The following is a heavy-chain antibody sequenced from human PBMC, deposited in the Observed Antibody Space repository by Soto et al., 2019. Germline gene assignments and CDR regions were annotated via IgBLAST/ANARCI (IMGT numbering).Heavy chain of an antibody. Sequence: SETLSLTCTVSGGSVSNSNYYWGWIRQSPGRGLGWIGSVYYRGRSYSKSSVKSRVTISVDTSKNQFSLNLNSVTASDTAVYYCVSQRTSVLTQAYFDYWGPGALVTVSS. J-gene: IGHJ4*02. CDR2: VYYRGRS. V-gene: IGHV4-39*01. CDR3: VSQRTSVLTQAYFDY. D-gene: IGHD2-8*01. CDR1: GGSVSNSNYY.